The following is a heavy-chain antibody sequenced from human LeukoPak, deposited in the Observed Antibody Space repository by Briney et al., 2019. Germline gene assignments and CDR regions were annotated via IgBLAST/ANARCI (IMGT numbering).Heavy chain of an antibody. CDR2: IYYSGST. CDR1: GESITSDNW. V-gene: IGHV4-61*01. J-gene: IGHJ6*03. Sequence: KPSGTLSLTCALSGESITSDNWWSWIRQPPGKGLEWIGNIYYSGSTNYNPSLKSRVTISVDTSKNQFSLKLSSVTAADTAVYYCTRGSIAYYYMDVWGKGTTVTISS. D-gene: IGHD3-22*01. CDR3: TRGSIAYYYMDV.